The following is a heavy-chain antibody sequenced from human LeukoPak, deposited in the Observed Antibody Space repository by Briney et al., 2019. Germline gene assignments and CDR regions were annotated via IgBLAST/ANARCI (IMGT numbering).Heavy chain of an antibody. Sequence: ASVKVSCKVSGYTLTELSMHWVRQAPGKGLEWMGGFDPEDGETIYAQKFQGRVTMTEDTSTDTAYMELSSLRSEDTAVYYCATDLNDSGSGSYYIPGYWGQGTLVTVSS. CDR3: ATDLNDSGSGSYYIPGY. D-gene: IGHD3-10*01. CDR2: FDPEDGET. CDR1: GYTLTELS. V-gene: IGHV1-24*01. J-gene: IGHJ4*02.